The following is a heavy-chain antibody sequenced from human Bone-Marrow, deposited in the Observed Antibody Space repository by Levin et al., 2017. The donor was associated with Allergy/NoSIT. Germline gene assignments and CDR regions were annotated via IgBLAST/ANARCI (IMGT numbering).Heavy chain of an antibody. CDR2: LYVVNGDT. J-gene: IGHJ5*01. CDR3: ARSFDTLTQWLDS. D-gene: IGHD3-9*01. Sequence: PGGSLRLSCAASGFTLSSYALHWLRQAPGQRPEWMGRLYVVNGDTAYSQKFQGRLILAADTSANRASMELTSLTSEDTAVYYCARSFDTLTQWLDSWGQGTQVTVSS. CDR1: GFTLSSYA. V-gene: IGHV1-3*01.